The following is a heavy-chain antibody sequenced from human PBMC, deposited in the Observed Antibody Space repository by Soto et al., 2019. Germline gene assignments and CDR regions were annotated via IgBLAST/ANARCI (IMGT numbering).Heavy chain of an antibody. CDR3: ARRYGSSFDF. D-gene: IGHD4-17*01. Sequence: SETLSLTCTVSGGSIRGYYWSWIRQSPGKGLEWIGYIYYSGSTTYNPSLKSRVTISVDTSKNQFSLKLSSVTAADTAVFYCARRYGSSFDFWGQGTLVTVSS. CDR2: IYYSGST. CDR1: GGSIRGYY. J-gene: IGHJ4*02. V-gene: IGHV4-59*08.